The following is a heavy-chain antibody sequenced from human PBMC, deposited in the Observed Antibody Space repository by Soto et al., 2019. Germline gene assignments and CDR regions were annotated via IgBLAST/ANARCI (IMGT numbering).Heavy chain of an antibody. Sequence: PGGSLRLSCAASGFTFSSYAMHWVRQAPGKGLEWVAVISYDGSNKYYADSVKGRFTISRDNSKNTLYLQMNSLRAEDTAVYYCARESTPYGSGSYYNWFDPWGQGTLVTVSS. V-gene: IGHV3-30-3*01. J-gene: IGHJ5*02. CDR3: ARESTPYGSGSYYNWFDP. CDR2: ISYDGSNK. CDR1: GFTFSSYA. D-gene: IGHD3-10*01.